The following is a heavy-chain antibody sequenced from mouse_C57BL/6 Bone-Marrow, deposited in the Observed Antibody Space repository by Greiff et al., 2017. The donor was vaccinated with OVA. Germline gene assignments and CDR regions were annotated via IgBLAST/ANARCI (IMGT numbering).Heavy chain of an antibody. V-gene: IGHV6-3*01. CDR3: TEYDGYYYFDY. CDR2: IRLKSDNYAT. Sequence: EVHLVESGGGLMQPGGSMKLSCVASGFTFSNYWMNWVRQSPEKGLEWVAQIRLKSDNYATHYAESVKGRFTISRDDSKSSVYLQMNNLRAEDTGIYYCTEYDGYYYFDYWGQGTTLTVSS. CDR1: GFTFSNYW. J-gene: IGHJ2*01. D-gene: IGHD2-3*01.